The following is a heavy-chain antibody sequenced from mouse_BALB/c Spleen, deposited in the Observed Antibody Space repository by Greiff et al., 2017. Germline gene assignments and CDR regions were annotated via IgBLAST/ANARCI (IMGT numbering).Heavy chain of an antibody. D-gene: IGHD2-4*01. Sequence: EVQLQQSGPELVKPGASVKISCKASGYSFTGYYMHWVKQSHVKSLEWIGRINPYNGATSYNQNFKDKASLTVDKSSSTAYMELHSLTSEDSAVYYCAMGDYDEDYYAMDYWGQGTSVTVSS. CDR3: AMGDYDEDYYAMDY. CDR2: INPYNGAT. V-gene: IGHV1-26*01. CDR1: GYSFTGYY. J-gene: IGHJ4*01.